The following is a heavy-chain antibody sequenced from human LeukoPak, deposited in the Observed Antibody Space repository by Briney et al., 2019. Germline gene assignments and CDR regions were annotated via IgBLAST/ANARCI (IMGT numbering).Heavy chain of an antibody. D-gene: IGHD3-10*01. CDR1: GFNFNNCT. V-gene: IGHV3-21*01. CDR3: ARSPGGTYYYYYMDV. CDR2: ISSRSTYI. Sequence: GGSLRLSCAASGFNFNNCTFNLVRQAPGKGLEWVSSISSRSTYIYYADSMKGRFTISRDNAKNSLYLQMNSLRAEDTAVYYCARSPGGTYYYYYMDVWGKGTTVTVSS. J-gene: IGHJ6*03.